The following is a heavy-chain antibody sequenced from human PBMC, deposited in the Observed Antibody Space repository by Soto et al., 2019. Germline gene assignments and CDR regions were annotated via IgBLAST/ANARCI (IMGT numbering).Heavy chain of an antibody. V-gene: IGHV3-13*01. Sequence: EVQLVESGGGLVQPGGSLRLSCAASGFTFSSYDMHWVRQATGKGLEWVSAIGTAGDTYYPGSVKGRFTISRENAKNSLYLQMNSLRDEDTAVYYCARTPVVIRSNYYYYGMDVWGQGTTVTVSS. J-gene: IGHJ6*02. CDR3: ARTPVVIRSNYYYYGMDV. D-gene: IGHD3-22*01. CDR2: IGTAGDT. CDR1: GFTFSSYD.